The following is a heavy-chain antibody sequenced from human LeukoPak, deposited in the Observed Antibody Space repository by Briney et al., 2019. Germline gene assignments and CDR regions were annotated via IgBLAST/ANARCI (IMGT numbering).Heavy chain of an antibody. CDR3: ARARDGRFNYFDY. V-gene: IGHV1-2*02. J-gene: IGHJ4*02. CDR2: INPNSGGT. D-gene: IGHD5-24*01. CDR1: GYTFIGYY. Sequence: ASAKVSCKASGYTFIGYYIHWVRRAPGQGLEWMGWINPNSGGTNYAQKFQGRVTLTRDTSISTAYMELSRLRSDDTAVYYCARARDGRFNYFDYWGQGTLVTVSS.